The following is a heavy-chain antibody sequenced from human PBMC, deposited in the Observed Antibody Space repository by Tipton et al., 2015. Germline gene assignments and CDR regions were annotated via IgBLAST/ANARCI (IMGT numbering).Heavy chain of an antibody. CDR1: GYTFTSYD. J-gene: IGHJ4*02. V-gene: IGHV1-18*01. Sequence: QVQLVQSGAEVKKPGASVKVSCKASGYTFTSYDIHWVRQAPGQGLQWMGWISAYNGNTNHGETLQGRVTMTTDTSTSTAYMELRSLRSDDTAVYYCARTYTDSGYYLRYWGQGTLVTVSS. CDR2: ISAYNGNT. D-gene: IGHD3-22*01. CDR3: ARTYTDSGYYLRY.